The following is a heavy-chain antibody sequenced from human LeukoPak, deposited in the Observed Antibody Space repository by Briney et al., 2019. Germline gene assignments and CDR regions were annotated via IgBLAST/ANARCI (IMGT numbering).Heavy chain of an antibody. J-gene: IGHJ4*02. CDR2: IYYTGGT. V-gene: IGHV4-59*01. CDR3: ARLAKVESRSLAHYFDS. Sequence: SETLSLTCTVSGASISPDYWSWIRQPPGKGLEFIGYIYYTGGTNYNPSLKSRVTISVDTSKNQFSLKLISVTAADTAVYRCARLAKVESRSLAHYFDSWGQGALVTVSS. CDR1: GASISPDY. D-gene: IGHD1-26*01.